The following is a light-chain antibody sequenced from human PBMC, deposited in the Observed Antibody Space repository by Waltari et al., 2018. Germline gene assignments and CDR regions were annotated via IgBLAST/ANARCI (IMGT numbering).Light chain of an antibody. CDR2: GAS. CDR3: QQHNDWPPWT. CDR1: QNVNSN. J-gene: IGKJ1*01. Sequence: DIIMTQSPATLSLSPGERATLYCRASQNVNSNLAWYQQKPGQAPRLLIYGASIRATGIPARFSGSGSGTQFTLTINSLQSEDSAVYFCQQHNDWPPWTFGQGTKVELK. V-gene: IGKV3-15*01.